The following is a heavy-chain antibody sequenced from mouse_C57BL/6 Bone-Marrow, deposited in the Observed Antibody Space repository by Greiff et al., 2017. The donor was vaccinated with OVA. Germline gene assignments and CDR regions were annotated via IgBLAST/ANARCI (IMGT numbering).Heavy chain of an antibody. V-gene: IGHV5-16*01. CDR1: GFTFSDYY. CDR2: INYDGSST. J-gene: IGHJ2*01. Sequence: EVQLQESEGGLVQPGSSMKLSCTASGFTFSDYYMAWVRQVPEKGLEWVANINYDGSSTYYLDSLKSRFIISRDNAKNILYLQMSSLKSEDTATYYCAREGDYGSSLDYWGQGTTLTVSS. CDR3: AREGDYGSSLDY. D-gene: IGHD1-1*01.